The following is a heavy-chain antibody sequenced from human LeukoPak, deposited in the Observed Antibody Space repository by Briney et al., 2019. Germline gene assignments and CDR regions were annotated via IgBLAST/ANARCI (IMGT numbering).Heavy chain of an antibody. CDR3: ARGTHSSGWYRSIDY. CDR1: GFTFSTYS. J-gene: IGHJ4*02. Sequence: PGGSLRLSCAASGFTFSTYSMNWVRQAPGKGLEWVSSISSNNRYIYYADSVKGRFTISRDNAKNSLYLQMNSLRDEDTAVYYCARGTHSSGWYRSIDYWGQGTLVTVSS. CDR2: ISSNNRYI. D-gene: IGHD6-19*01. V-gene: IGHV3-21*01.